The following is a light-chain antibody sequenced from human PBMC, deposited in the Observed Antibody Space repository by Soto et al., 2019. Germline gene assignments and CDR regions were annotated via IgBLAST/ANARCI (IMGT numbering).Light chain of an antibody. V-gene: IGLV2-8*01. CDR2: EVT. Sequence: SALTQPPSASGSPGQSVTISCTGTSSDVGTYNHVSWYQQHPGKAPKLLIYEVTTRPSGVPDRFSGSKSGNTASLTVAGLQADDEADYYCASYAGSNNYVFGTGTKVTVL. CDR3: ASYAGSNNYV. J-gene: IGLJ1*01. CDR1: SSDVGTYNH.